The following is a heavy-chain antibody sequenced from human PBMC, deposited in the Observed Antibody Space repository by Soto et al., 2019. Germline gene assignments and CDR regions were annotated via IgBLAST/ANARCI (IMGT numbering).Heavy chain of an antibody. Sequence: HPGGSLRLSCAASGFTCSSYAMHWVRQATGKGLEWVAVISYDGSNKYYADSVKGRFTISRDNSKNTLYLQMNSLRAEDTAVYYCAREEAAAPNYYYYYGMDVWGQGTTVTVSS. CDR3: AREEAAAPNYYYYYGMDV. V-gene: IGHV3-30-3*01. CDR1: GFTCSSYA. D-gene: IGHD6-13*01. CDR2: ISYDGSNK. J-gene: IGHJ6*02.